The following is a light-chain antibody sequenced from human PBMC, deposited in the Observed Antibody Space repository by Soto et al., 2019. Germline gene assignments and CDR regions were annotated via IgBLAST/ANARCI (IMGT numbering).Light chain of an antibody. J-gene: IGLJ3*02. CDR2: TDY. Sequence: QSVLTQPPSASGTPGQRVIISCSGSNSNIGTYTVNWYQQLPGMAPKLLIYTDYQRPSGVPDRFSGSKSGTSASLAISGLQSEDEADYYCASWDDSLSGGVFGGGTKVTVL. CDR3: ASWDDSLSGGV. V-gene: IGLV1-44*01. CDR1: NSNIGTYT.